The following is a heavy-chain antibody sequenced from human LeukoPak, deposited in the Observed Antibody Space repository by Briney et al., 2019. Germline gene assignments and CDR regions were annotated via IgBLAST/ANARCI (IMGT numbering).Heavy chain of an antibody. J-gene: IGHJ4*02. D-gene: IGHD3-22*01. CDR3: AVDSSGHFDY. Sequence: GGSLRLSCAAPGFTFSSYEMNWVRQAPGKGLEWVSYISSSGSTIYYADSVKGRFTISRDNAKNSLYLQMNSLRAEDTAVYYCAVDSSGHFDYWGQGTLVTVSS. V-gene: IGHV3-48*03. CDR1: GFTFSSYE. CDR2: ISSSGSTI.